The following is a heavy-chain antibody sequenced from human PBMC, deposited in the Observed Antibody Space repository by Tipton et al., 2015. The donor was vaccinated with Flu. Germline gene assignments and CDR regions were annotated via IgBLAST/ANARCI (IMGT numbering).Heavy chain of an antibody. V-gene: IGHV4-61*08. J-gene: IGHJ2*01. Sequence: LRLSCTLSSASVSSAGYYWTWVRQPPGKGLEYIGQISYSGDSNHNPSLKSRVTISVDTAKNEFSLKLTSVTAADTAVYYCARMRARDCTLGVCYLWYFDVWGRGTLVTVSS. CDR2: ISYSGDS. CDR1: SASVSSAGYY. D-gene: IGHD2-21*02. CDR3: ARMRARDCTLGVCYLWYFDV.